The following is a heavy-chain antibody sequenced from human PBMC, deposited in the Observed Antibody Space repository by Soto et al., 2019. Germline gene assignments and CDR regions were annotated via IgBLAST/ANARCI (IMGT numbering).Heavy chain of an antibody. J-gene: IGHJ4*02. CDR2: ISPYSGYT. CDR3: ARVRGSSLVVPGASDY. V-gene: IGHV1-18*04. CDR1: GYSFTTYT. Sequence: ASVKVSCKASGYSFTTYTISWVRQAPGQGLQWMGWISPYSGYTTYAQNLQGRVSMTTETSTTTAYLEVRSLRSDDTAVYYCARVRGSSLVVPGASDYWGQGTLVTAPQ. D-gene: IGHD2-2*01.